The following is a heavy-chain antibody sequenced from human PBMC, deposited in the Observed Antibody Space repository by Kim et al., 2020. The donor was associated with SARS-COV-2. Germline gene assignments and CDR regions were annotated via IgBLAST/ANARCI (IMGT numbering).Heavy chain of an antibody. J-gene: IGHJ4*02. Sequence: SETLSLTCAVYGGSFSGYYWSCIRQPPGKGLEWIGEINHSGSTNYNPSLKSRVTISVDTSKNQFSLKLSSVTAADTAVYYCARARRTEAVTTFTVDYWGQGTLVTVSS. D-gene: IGHD4-17*01. CDR3: ARARRTEAVTTFTVDY. CDR1: GGSFSGYY. CDR2: INHSGST. V-gene: IGHV4-34*01.